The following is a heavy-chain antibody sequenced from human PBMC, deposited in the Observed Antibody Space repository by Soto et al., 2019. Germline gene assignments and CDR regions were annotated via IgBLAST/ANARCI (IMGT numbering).Heavy chain of an antibody. J-gene: IGHJ5*02. CDR2: INPNSGGT. V-gene: IGHV1-2*04. CDR1: GYTFTGYY. CDR3: ASWRSGQHLVRSWFDP. D-gene: IGHD6-13*01. Sequence: ASVKVSCKASGYTFTGYYMHWVRQAPGQGLEWMGWINPNSGGTNYAQKFQGWVTMTRDTSTSTVYMELSSLRSEDTAVYYCASWRSGQHLVRSWFDPWGQGTLVTVSS.